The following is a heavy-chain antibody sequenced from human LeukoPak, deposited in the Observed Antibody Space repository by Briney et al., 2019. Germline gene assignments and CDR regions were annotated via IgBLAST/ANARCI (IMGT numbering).Heavy chain of an antibody. V-gene: IGHV3-48*04. CDR3: AELGITMIGGV. D-gene: IGHD3-10*02. J-gene: IGHJ6*04. CDR1: EFTFSSYN. CDR2: ISSSSNSI. Sequence: GGSLRLSCAASEFTFSSYNMNWVRQAPGKGLEGVSYISSSSNSIYYADSVKGRFTISRDNAKNSLYLQMDSLRAEDTAVYYCAELGITMIGGVWGKGTTVTISS.